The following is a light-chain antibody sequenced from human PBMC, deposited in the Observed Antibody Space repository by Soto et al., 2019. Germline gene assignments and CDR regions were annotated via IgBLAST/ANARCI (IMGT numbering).Light chain of an antibody. CDR1: QSVSVN. CDR2: VAS. Sequence: DIVMTQSPATLSVSLGARVPISCRASQSVSVNLAWYQQKPGQAPRLLIYVASTRATGVPARFSGSGSGTEFTLTISSLQSEDFAVYYCQQYNNWPTFGQGTRLEIK. J-gene: IGKJ5*01. CDR3: QQYNNWPT. V-gene: IGKV3-15*01.